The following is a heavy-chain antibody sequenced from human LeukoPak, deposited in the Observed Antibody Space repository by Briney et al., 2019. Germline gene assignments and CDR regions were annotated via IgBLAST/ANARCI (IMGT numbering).Heavy chain of an antibody. V-gene: IGHV4-59*11. CDR1: GGSIRSHY. J-gene: IGHJ4*02. D-gene: IGHD6-13*01. Sequence: TETLSLTCTVSGGSIRSHYWSWIRQPPGKGLEWIGYIYDSGSTNYNPSLKSRVTIPADTSKNKFSRKLSSVTAADTAVYYCARGGVSSSWTPGYWGQGTLVTVSS. CDR3: ARGGVSSSWTPGY. CDR2: IYDSGST.